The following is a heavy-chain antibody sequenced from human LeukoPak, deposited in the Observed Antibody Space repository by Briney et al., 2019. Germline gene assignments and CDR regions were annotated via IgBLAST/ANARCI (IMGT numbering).Heavy chain of an antibody. CDR2: IYRGDKT. D-gene: IGHD5-24*01. CDR1: GSTVTTNH. Sequence: GGSLRLSCAASGSTVTTNHMSWVRQAPGRGLEWVSLIYRGDKTHYADSVKDRFTIFRVTSRNTLYLQMNSLRVEDTGVYYCAKEAAATITWNAFDIWGQGTMVTVSS. J-gene: IGHJ3*02. V-gene: IGHV3-66*01. CDR3: AKEAAATITWNAFDI.